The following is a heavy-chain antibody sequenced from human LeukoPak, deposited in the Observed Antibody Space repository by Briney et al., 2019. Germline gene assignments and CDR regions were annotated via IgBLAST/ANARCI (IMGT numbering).Heavy chain of an antibody. CDR1: GYTFTSYD. D-gene: IGHD6-6*01. V-gene: IGHV1-8*01. Sequence: GASVKVSCKASGYTFTSYDINWVRQAPGQGLEWMGWMNPNSGNTGYAQKFQGRVTMTRNTSISTAYMELSSPRSEDTAVYYCARYSSSSTPDFDPWGQGTLVTVSS. CDR3: ARYSSSSTPDFDP. CDR2: MNPNSGNT. J-gene: IGHJ5*02.